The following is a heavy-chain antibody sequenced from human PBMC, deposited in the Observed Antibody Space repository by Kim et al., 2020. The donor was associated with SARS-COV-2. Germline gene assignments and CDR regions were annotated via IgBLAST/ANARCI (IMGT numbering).Heavy chain of an antibody. D-gene: IGHD2-2*01. CDR2: IYYSGST. CDR1: GGSISSISYY. V-gene: IGHV4-39*01. Sequence: SETLSLTCTVSGGSISSISYYWGWIRQPPGKGLEWIGSIYYSGSTYYNPSLKSRVTISIDTSKNQFSLKLSSVTAADTAVYYCAIHVSGWDIVVVPASFDPWGQGTLVTVSS. J-gene: IGHJ5*02. CDR3: AIHVSGWDIVVVPASFDP.